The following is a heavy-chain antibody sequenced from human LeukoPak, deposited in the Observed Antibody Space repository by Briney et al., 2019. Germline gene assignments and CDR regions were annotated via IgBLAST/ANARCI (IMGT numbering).Heavy chain of an antibody. CDR1: GGSISSTGYY. V-gene: IGHV4-39*01. CDR3: ARTAVAAVNLDY. D-gene: IGHD6-19*01. Sequence: EPSETLSLTCIVSGGSISSTGYYWGWIRQPPGKGLEWIASISYSGATYYNPSLKSRVTMSVDTSNNQISLKVSSVTAADTALYYCARTAVAAVNLDYWGQGTLVTVSS. CDR2: ISYSGAT. J-gene: IGHJ4*02.